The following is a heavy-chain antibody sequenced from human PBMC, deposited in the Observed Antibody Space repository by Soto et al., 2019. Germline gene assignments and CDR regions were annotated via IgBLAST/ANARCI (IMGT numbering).Heavy chain of an antibody. V-gene: IGHV4-34*01. D-gene: IGHD6-13*01. CDR3: ASGTIIAEDGSEY. J-gene: IGHJ4*02. Sequence: PSSSXSLTCAVDVFCLVGYYLSWIRQPPGKGLEWIGEIHQSGSTNYNPSLKSRVTISVDTSKNHFSMKLSSVTAADTAVYYCASGTIIAEDGSEYCGQRTLV. CDR1: VFCLVGYY. CDR2: IHQSGST.